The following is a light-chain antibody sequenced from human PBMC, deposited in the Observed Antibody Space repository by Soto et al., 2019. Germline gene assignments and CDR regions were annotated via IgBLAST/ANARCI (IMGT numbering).Light chain of an antibody. J-gene: IGLJ2*01. Sequence: QSVLTQSPSVSAAPGQKVTISCSGSSSNIGNNYVSWYQQLPGTGPRLLIYGTNQRPSGVPDRFSGSKSGTSASLAISGLQSEDEADYYCAAWDDYLNGVVFGGGTKLTVL. V-gene: IGLV1-44*01. CDR2: GTN. CDR3: AAWDDYLNGVV. CDR1: SSNIGNNY.